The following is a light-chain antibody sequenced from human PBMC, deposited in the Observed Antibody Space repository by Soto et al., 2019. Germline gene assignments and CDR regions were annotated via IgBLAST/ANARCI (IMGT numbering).Light chain of an antibody. V-gene: IGLV1-40*01. J-gene: IGLJ1*01. Sequence: QSVLTQPPSVSGAPGQRVTISCSGSSSNIGAGYDVHWYQQLPGTAPKLLIYDNNNRPSGVPGRFSGSKSGTSASLAITGLQAEDEADYSCRSYDYSLSAHYVFGAGTKLTVL. CDR3: RSYDYSLSAHYV. CDR2: DNN. CDR1: SSNIGAGYD.